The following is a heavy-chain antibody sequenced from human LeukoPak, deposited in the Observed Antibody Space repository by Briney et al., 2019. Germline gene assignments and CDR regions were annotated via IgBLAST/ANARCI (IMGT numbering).Heavy chain of an antibody. V-gene: IGHV4-61*09. Sequence: PSETLSLTCTVSGVSISSGNFYWSWIRQSAGKGLEWIGHVYSTGNTKYNPSLKSRVTISADTSKNQISLRLRSVTAADTAMFYCARDGDAVSAAIAGAFDLWGRGTMVTVSS. D-gene: IGHD2-2*01. CDR3: ARDGDAVSAAIAGAFDL. J-gene: IGHJ3*01. CDR2: VYSTGNT. CDR1: GVSISSGNFY.